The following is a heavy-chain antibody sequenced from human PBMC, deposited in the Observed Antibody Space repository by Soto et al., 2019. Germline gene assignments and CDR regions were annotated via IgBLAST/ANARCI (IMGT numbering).Heavy chain of an antibody. Sequence: QVQLVQSGFEVKKPGASVKVSCKASGYTFTNYGISWVRQAPGHGLEWMGWISPYNGDANYAQMLQGRLTMTPDTSTSTVYMELRSLRLDDTAVYYCARDLAHCGGDCYSDVFDIWGQGTMVTVSS. CDR3: ARDLAHCGGDCYSDVFDI. D-gene: IGHD2-21*02. V-gene: IGHV1-18*01. J-gene: IGHJ3*02. CDR2: ISPYNGDA. CDR1: GYTFTNYG.